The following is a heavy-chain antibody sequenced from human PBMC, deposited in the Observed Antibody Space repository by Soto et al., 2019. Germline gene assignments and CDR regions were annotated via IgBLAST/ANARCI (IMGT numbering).Heavy chain of an antibody. CDR2: ISWNSGSI. J-gene: IGHJ5*02. Sequence: SLRLSCAASGFTFDDYAMHWVRQAPGKGLEWVSGISWNSGSIGYADSVKGRFTISRDNAKNSLYLQMNSLRAEDTALYYCAKGIEFDPWGQGTLVTVSS. V-gene: IGHV3-9*01. CDR3: AKGIEFDP. CDR1: GFTFDDYA.